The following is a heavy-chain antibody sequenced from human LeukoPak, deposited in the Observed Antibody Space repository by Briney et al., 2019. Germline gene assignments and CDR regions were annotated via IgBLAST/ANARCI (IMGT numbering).Heavy chain of an antibody. CDR1: GYTFPTYY. J-gene: IGHJ4*02. Sequence: ASVKVSCKATGYTFPTYYMHWVRQAPGQGLEWMGIINPSGGSTSYARKFQGRVTMTRDTSTSTVYMELSSLRSEDTAVYYCARAMTPAYYFYYWGQGTLVTVSS. CDR3: ARAMTPAYYFYY. CDR2: INPSGGST. V-gene: IGHV1-46*01. D-gene: IGHD1-14*01.